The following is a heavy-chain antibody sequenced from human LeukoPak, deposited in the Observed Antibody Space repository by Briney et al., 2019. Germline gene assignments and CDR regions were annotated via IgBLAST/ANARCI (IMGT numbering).Heavy chain of an antibody. CDR2: IEEGGSVR. CDR3: ARDPESSSFDL. Sequence: RGGSLRLACAAAGFTFSTSWMSSVRQTPGKGLEFVANIEEGGSVRNYMDSLKGRCTISRDNAKKSLYLEINSLRADDTAVYYCARDPESSSFDLWGRGALVTVSS. D-gene: IGHD6-13*01. CDR1: GFTFSTSW. J-gene: IGHJ4*02. V-gene: IGHV3-7*01.